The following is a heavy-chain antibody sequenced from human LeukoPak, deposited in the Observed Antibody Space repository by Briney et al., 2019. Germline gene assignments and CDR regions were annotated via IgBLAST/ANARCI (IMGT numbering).Heavy chain of an antibody. CDR1: GFTFSSYG. V-gene: IGHV3-30*03. Sequence: PGGSLRLSCAASGFTFSSYGMHWVRQAPGKGLEWVAVISYDGSNKYYADSVKGRFTISRDNSKNTLYLQMNSLRAEDTAVYYCARDAPNHYFGYFDYWGQGTLVTVSS. CDR3: ARDAPNHYFGYFDY. J-gene: IGHJ4*02. CDR2: ISYDGSNK. D-gene: IGHD2/OR15-2a*01.